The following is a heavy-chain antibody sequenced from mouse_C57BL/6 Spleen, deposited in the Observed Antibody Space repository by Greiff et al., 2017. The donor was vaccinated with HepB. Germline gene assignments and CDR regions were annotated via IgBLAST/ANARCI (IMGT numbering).Heavy chain of an antibody. J-gene: IGHJ4*01. CDR1: GFTFSSYG. Sequence: EVKLMESGGDLVKPGGSLKLSCAASGFTFSSYGLSWVRQTPDKRLEWVATISSGGSYTYYPDSVKGRFTISRDNAKNTLYLQMSSLKSEDTAMYYCARHRDSNSLYYYAMDYWGQGTSVTVSS. V-gene: IGHV5-6*01. D-gene: IGHD2-5*01. CDR3: ARHRDSNSLYYYAMDY. CDR2: ISSGGSYT.